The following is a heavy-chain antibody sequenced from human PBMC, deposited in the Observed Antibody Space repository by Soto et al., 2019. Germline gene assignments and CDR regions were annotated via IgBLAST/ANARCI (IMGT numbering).Heavy chain of an antibody. V-gene: IGHV4-38-2*02. CDR1: GYSISSGYY. CDR2: IYHSGST. CDR3: AREHSSSSSFADY. Sequence: PSETLSLTCAVSGYSISSGYYWGWIRQPPGKGLEWIGSIYHSGSTYYNPSLKSRVTISVDTSKNQLSLKLSAVTAADTAVYYCAREHSSSSSFADYWGQGTLVTVSS. J-gene: IGHJ4*02. D-gene: IGHD6-6*01.